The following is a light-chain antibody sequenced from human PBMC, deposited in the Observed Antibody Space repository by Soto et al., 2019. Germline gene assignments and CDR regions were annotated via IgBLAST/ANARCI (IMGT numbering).Light chain of an antibody. Sequence: EIVMTQSPATLSLSPGERAALSCRASQSINSELAWYQQKPGQPPRLLIYGASTRATGVPARFTGXXXGSXFTLTISGLQSEDFAVYYCQQGHNWPLTFGQGTRLEI. CDR1: QSINSE. J-gene: IGKJ2*01. CDR3: QQGHNWPLT. CDR2: GAS. V-gene: IGKV3-15*01.